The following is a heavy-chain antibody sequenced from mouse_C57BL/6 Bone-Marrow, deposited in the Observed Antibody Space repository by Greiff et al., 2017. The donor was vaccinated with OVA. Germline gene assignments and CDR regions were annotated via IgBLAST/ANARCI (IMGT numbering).Heavy chain of an antibody. CDR2: IYPRSGNT. Sequence: QVQLQQPGAELARPGASVKLSCKASGYTFTSYGISWVKQRTGQGLEWIGEIYPRSGNTYYNEKFKGKATLTADKSSSTAYMELRSLTSEDSAVYFCARSGLRRGDWFAYWGQGTLVTVSA. CDR3: ARSGLRRGDWFAY. CDR1: GYTFTSYG. J-gene: IGHJ3*01. D-gene: IGHD2-4*01. V-gene: IGHV1-81*01.